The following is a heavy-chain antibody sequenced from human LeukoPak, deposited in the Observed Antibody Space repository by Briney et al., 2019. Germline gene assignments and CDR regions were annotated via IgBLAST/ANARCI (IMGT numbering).Heavy chain of an antibody. CDR3: ASTGGMATGWFDP. D-gene: IGHD5-24*01. CDR1: GGTFSSYA. CDR2: IIPIFGTA. V-gene: IGHV1-69*06. J-gene: IGHJ5*02. Sequence: SVKVSCKASGGTFSSYAISWVRQAPGQGLEWMGGIIPIFGTANYAQKFQGRVTITADKSTSTAYMELSSLRSEDTAVYYCASTGGMATGWFDPWGQGTLVTVSS.